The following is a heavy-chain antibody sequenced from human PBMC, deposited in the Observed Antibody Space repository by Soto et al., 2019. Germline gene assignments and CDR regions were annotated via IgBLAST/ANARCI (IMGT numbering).Heavy chain of an antibody. Sequence: EVQLVESGGGLVQPGGSLRLSCAASGFTFISYWIHWVRQAPGKGPVWVSRINNDGSSTMYADSVKGRFTISRDNAKNTLYLQMNSLRAEDTAVYYCARDRGYGTPFDYWGQGTLVTVSS. V-gene: IGHV3-74*03. J-gene: IGHJ4*02. CDR2: INNDGSST. CDR1: GFTFISYW. D-gene: IGHD5-12*01. CDR3: ARDRGYGTPFDY.